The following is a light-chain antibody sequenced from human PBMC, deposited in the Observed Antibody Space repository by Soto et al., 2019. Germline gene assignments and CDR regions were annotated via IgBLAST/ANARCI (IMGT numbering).Light chain of an antibody. Sequence: EIVRTQSPATLSVSPGERATLSCRASQSVSNNLAWYQKKPGQAPRLLIYGASTRATGIPARFSGSGSGTEFTLTISSLQSEDFAVYYCQQYNTWWTFGQGTRVEIK. CDR1: QSVSNN. V-gene: IGKV3-15*01. CDR3: QQYNTWWT. J-gene: IGKJ1*01. CDR2: GAS.